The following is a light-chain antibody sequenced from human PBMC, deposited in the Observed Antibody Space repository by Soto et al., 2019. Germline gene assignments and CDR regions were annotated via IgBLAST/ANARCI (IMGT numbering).Light chain of an antibody. CDR2: GAS. CDR3: QQYNNWPPWT. Sequence: EIVMTQSPATLSMSPGERATLSCRASQSVSGNLAWYQQKPGQAPRLLIYGASTRATAIPARFSGSGSGTEFTLTISSLQSEDFAVYYCQQYNNWPPWTFGQGTKVEIK. CDR1: QSVSGN. V-gene: IGKV3-15*01. J-gene: IGKJ1*01.